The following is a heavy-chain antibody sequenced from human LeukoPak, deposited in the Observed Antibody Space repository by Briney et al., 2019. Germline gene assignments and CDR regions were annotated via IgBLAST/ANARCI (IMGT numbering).Heavy chain of an antibody. CDR3: ARDLTFGGVIVTHDY. Sequence: PGGSLRLSCAASGFTFSSYSMNWVRQAPGKGLEWVSSISSSSSIYYADSVKGRFTISRDNAKDSLYLQMNSLRAEDTAVYYCARDLTFGGVIVTHDYWGQGTLVTVSS. V-gene: IGHV3-21*01. D-gene: IGHD3-16*02. CDR2: ISSSSSI. J-gene: IGHJ4*02. CDR1: GFTFSSYS.